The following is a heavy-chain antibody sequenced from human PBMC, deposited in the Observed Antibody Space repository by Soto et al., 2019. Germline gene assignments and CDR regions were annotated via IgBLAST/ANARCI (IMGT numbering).Heavy chain of an antibody. V-gene: IGHV1-18*01. D-gene: IGHD6-19*01. CDR1: GYTFNTYG. CDR3: GRGLGGGWYYFDY. J-gene: IGHJ4*02. CDR2: ITVNSDNT. Sequence: QVQLVQSGVEVKKPGASVKVSCKASGYTFNTYGIGWVRQAPGQGLEWMGWITVNSDNTNYPQNFQGRVTMTTDTSTSTAYMELSSLTSDDTAVYYCGRGLGGGWYYFDYWGQGTLVTVSS.